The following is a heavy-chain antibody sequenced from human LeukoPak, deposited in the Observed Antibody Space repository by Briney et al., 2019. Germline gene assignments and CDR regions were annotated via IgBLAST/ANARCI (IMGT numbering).Heavy chain of an antibody. CDR3: ARDLGTFGNSGSYFDY. CDR2: IKEDGSEK. J-gene: IGHJ4*02. Sequence: PGGSLRLSCAASGFTFSNYWMNWVRQAPGKGLEWVANIKEDGSEKYYVGSVKGRFTISRDSSKNTLYLQMNSLRADDTAVYYCARDLGTFGNSGSYFDYWGQGTLVTVSS. V-gene: IGHV3-7*01. D-gene: IGHD3-10*01. CDR1: GFTFSNYW.